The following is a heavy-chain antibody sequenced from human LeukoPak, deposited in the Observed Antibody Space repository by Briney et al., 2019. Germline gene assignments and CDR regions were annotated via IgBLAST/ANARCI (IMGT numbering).Heavy chain of an antibody. CDR3: AKGGGSWWDY. V-gene: IGHV3-23*01. J-gene: IGHJ4*02. CDR2: ISDRGDNK. Sequence: GGSLRLSCAASGFSFSSNAMGWVRQAPGEGLEWVSAISDRGDNKFCADSVKGRFTISRDNSENTLYLQMNSLRAEDTAIYYCAKGGGSWWDYWGQGTLVTVSS. D-gene: IGHD1-26*01. CDR1: GFSFSSNA.